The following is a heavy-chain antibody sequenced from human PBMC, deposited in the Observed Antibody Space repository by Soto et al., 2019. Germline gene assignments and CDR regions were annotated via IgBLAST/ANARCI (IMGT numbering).Heavy chain of an antibody. J-gene: IGHJ4*02. CDR2: IYPGDSDT. CDR3: ARSAEGPQGIAVAGWDY. CDR1: GYSFTSYC. Sequence: EVQLVQSGAEVKKPGESLKISCKGSGYSFTSYCIGWVRQMPGKGLEWMGIIYPGDSDTRYSPSFQGQVTISADKSISTAYVQWRSLKASAAAMYYCARSAEGPQGIAVAGWDYWGEGTLVTVSS. D-gene: IGHD6-19*01. V-gene: IGHV5-51*01.